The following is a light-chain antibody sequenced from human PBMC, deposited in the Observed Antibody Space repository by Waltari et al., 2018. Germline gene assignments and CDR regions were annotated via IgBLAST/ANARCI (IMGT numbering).Light chain of an antibody. Sequence: SSELTQPPSESVSPGQTARITCSGQALSKQYTYWYQQSPGQTPILVMSKDTVRPSGIPERFAGSTSGTIATLTISGVQAEDEADYYCQSSASSGFVTFGGGTKLTVL. CDR1: ALSKQY. V-gene: IGLV3-25*03. J-gene: IGLJ2*01. CDR3: QSSASSGFVT. CDR2: KDT.